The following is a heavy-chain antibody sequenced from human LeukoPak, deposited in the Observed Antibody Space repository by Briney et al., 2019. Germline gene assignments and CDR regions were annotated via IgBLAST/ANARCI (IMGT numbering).Heavy chain of an antibody. CDR2: IYYSGST. CDR1: GGSISSYY. Sequence: SETLSLTCTVSGGSISSYYWSWIRQPPGKGLEWIGYIYYSGSTNYNPSLKSRVTISVDTSKNQFSLKLSSVTAADTAVYYCARMYSSSWSYKPYYYMDVWGKGTTVTISS. D-gene: IGHD6-13*01. J-gene: IGHJ6*03. V-gene: IGHV4-59*01. CDR3: ARMYSSSWSYKPYYYMDV.